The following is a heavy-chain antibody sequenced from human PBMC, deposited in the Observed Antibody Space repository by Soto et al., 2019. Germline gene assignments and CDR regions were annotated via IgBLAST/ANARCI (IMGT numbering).Heavy chain of an antibody. D-gene: IGHD1-26*01. CDR2: IFYSENT. CDR1: GDSVTSGSHY. J-gene: IGHJ6*02. CDR3: ARGPVERATISSYFSYGVDV. Sequence: SETLSLTCTVSGDSVTSGSHYWSWIRQPPGKGLEYIGYIFYSENTSYHPSLKSRVTISVDTSKNQFSLKLSSVTAADTALYYCARGPVERATISSYFSYGVDVCGQGSTDIFS. V-gene: IGHV4-61*01.